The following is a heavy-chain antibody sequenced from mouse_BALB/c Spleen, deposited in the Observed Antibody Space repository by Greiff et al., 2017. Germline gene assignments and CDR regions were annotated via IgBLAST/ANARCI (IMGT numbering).Heavy chain of an antibody. V-gene: IGHV3-2*02. D-gene: IGHD1-1*01. CDR2: ISYSGST. Sequence: EVMLVESGPGLVKPSQSLSLTCSVTGYSITSGYAWNWIRQFPGNKLEWMGYISYSGSTSYNPSLKSRISITRDTSKNQFFLQLNSVTTEDTATYYCAREGGVVGAMDYWGQGTSVTVSS. CDR1: GYSITSGYA. CDR3: AREGGVVGAMDY. J-gene: IGHJ4*01.